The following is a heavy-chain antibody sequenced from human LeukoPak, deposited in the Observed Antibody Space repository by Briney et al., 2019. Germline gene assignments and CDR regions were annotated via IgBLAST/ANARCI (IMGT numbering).Heavy chain of an antibody. CDR2: IYPRDGST. CDR3: ARDQEGFDY. Sequence: ASVKVSCKASGGTFSSYAISWVRQAPGQGLEWMGMIYPRDGSTSYAQNFQGRVTVTRDTSTTTVHMELRGLRSEDTAVYYCARDQEGFDYWGQGTVVTVSS. J-gene: IGHJ4*02. CDR1: GGTFSSYA. V-gene: IGHV1-46*01.